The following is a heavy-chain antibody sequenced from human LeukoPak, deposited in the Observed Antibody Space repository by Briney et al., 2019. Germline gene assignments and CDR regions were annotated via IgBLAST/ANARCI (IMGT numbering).Heavy chain of an antibody. CDR2: IYSGGST. D-gene: IGHD3-9*01. CDR1: GFTVSSNY. V-gene: IGHV3-53*01. Sequence: GGSLRLSCAASGFTVSSNYMSWVRQAPGKGLEWVSVIYSGGSTYYADSVKGRFTISRDNSKNTLYLQMNSLRAEDTAVYYCAREYYDILTPYYFDYWGQGTLVTVSS. J-gene: IGHJ4*02. CDR3: AREYYDILTPYYFDY.